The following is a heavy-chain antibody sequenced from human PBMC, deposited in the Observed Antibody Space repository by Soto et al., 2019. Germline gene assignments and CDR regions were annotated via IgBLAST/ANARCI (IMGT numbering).Heavy chain of an antibody. Sequence: SGEPVRLSWRASGFSFSGYAMSWFRTAPRKGLEWVSAISGSGGSTYYADSVKGRFTISRDNSKNTLYLQMNSLRAEDTAVYYCAKDLDDYVCGPYQPGWFDPWGQGTLVTVSS. CDR2: ISGSGGST. CDR1: GFSFSGYA. CDR3: AKDLDDYVCGPYQPGWFDP. D-gene: IGHD3-16*01. V-gene: IGHV3-23*01. J-gene: IGHJ5*02.